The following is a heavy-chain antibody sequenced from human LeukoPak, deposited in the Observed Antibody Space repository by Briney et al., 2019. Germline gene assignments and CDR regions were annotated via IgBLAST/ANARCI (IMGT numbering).Heavy chain of an antibody. J-gene: IGHJ4*02. CDR3: AREGVRDGYNEIDY. CDR2: INHSGNT. CDR1: GGSFSGYY. Sequence: SETLSLTCAVYGGSFSGYYWNWIRQPPGKGLEWIGEINHSGNTNYNPSLKSRVTISVDTSKNQFSLKLSSVTAADTAVYYCAREGVRDGYNEIDYWGQGTLVTVSS. D-gene: IGHD5-24*01. V-gene: IGHV4-34*01.